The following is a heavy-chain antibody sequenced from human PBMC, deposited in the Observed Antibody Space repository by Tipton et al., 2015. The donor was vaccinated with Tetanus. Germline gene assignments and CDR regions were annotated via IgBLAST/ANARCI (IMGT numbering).Heavy chain of an antibody. V-gene: IGHV3-33*01. Sequence: CAASGFIFSSYGIHWVRQAPGKGLEWVAVSWYDGTDKYYADSVKGRFSISRDNSKNTLYLQMNSLRAEDTAVYYCAREADCSGGSCFSGDFDNWGQGTQVTVSS. CDR3: AREADCSGGSCFSGDFDN. J-gene: IGHJ4*02. D-gene: IGHD2-15*01. CDR1: GFIFSSYG. CDR2: SWYDGTDK.